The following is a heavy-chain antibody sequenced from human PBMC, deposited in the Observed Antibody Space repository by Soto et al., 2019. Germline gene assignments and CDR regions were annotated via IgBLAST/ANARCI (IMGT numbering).Heavy chain of an antibody. V-gene: IGHV3-21*06. Sequence: EVQLVESGGGLVKPGGSLRLSCAASGFTFSSYSMNWVRQAPGKGLEWVSSISSSSSYIYYADSVKGRFTISRDNAKNSLYLQMNSLRAEDTAVYYCARDGLGSSWVHAAGYYYGMDVWGQGTTVTVS. J-gene: IGHJ6*02. CDR3: ARDGLGSSWVHAAGYYYGMDV. CDR2: ISSSSSYI. CDR1: GFTFSSYS. D-gene: IGHD6-13*01.